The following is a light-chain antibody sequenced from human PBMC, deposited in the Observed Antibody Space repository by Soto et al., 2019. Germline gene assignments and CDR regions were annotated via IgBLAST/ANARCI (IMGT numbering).Light chain of an antibody. CDR2: SAS. V-gene: IGKV1-39*01. Sequence: DIQMTQSPSSLSASVGDRVTITFRASQSSSSYVNWYQQKPGKAPKLLRDSASSLQRVGPSMFSGSGSGTDFTLTSSSLQPAAFATYSCQQSYRTTQTFGPGTNVEIK. J-gene: IGKJ3*01. CDR3: QQSYRTTQT. CDR1: QSSSSY.